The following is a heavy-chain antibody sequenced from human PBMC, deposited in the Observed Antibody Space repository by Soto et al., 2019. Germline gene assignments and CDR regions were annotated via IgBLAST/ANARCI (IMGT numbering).Heavy chain of an antibody. Sequence: SAELSCKASGGTFSSYAICWVRQSHGQGLEWMGGIIPIFGTANYAQKFQGRVTITADESTSTAYMELSSLRSEDTAVYYCARINRPGYYDSSGYFHAGYFDLWGRGTLVTVSS. CDR1: GGTFSSYA. CDR3: ARINRPGYYDSSGYFHAGYFDL. CDR2: IIPIFGTA. D-gene: IGHD3-22*01. J-gene: IGHJ2*01. V-gene: IGHV1-69*13.